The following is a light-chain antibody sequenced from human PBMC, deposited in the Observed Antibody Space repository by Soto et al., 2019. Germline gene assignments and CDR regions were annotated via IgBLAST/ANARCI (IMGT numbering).Light chain of an antibody. CDR3: QQYGSSGT. J-gene: IGKJ1*01. V-gene: IGKV3-20*01. CDR2: GAS. Sequence: EIVLTQSPGTLSLSPGERATLSCRASQSVSNNYLAWYQQKPGQAPRLLIYGASNRATGIPDRFSDSGSGRDFTLTIRTLEPEEFAGYYCQQYGSSGTFGQGTKVEIK. CDR1: QSVSNNY.